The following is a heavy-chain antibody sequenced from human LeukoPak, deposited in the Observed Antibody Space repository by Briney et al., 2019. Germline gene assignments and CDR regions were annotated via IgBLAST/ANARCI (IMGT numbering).Heavy chain of an antibody. CDR2: INPYSGGT. CDR1: GYTFSDYY. V-gene: IGHV1-2*04. J-gene: IGHJ4*02. CDR3: ATLRRSGWYIGD. Sequence: ASVKVSCKASGYTFSDYYMHWVRQAPGQGLEWMGWINPYSGGTNYAEKFQGWVTMTRDTSITTAYMELSSLRSDDTAMYYCATLRRSGWYIGDWGQGTLVTVSS. D-gene: IGHD6-19*01.